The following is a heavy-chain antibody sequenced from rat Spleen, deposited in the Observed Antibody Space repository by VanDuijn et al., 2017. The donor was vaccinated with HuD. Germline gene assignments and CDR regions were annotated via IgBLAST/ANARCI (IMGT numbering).Heavy chain of an antibody. V-gene: IGHV5-29*01. CDR3: AKLSGKYYGYNYFDY. CDR1: GFTFSDFY. CDR2: ISYDDRSN. J-gene: IGHJ2*01. Sequence: EVQLVESDGGLVQPGRSLKLSCAASGFTFSDFYMAWVRQAPATGLEWVATISYDDRSNYYRASVKGRFTISRDNAENTVYLQMNSLRSEETATYYCAKLSGKYYGYNYFDYWGQGVMVTVSP. D-gene: IGHD1-9*01.